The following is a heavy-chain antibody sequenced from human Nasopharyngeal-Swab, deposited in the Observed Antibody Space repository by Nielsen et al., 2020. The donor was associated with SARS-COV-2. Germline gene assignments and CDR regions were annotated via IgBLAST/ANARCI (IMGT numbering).Heavy chain of an antibody. D-gene: IGHD3-10*01. CDR2: VSYDGSVT. Sequence: GGSLRLSCAASGFTFSSYGIHWVRHAPGKGLGWVAVVSYDGSVTNYAASVKGRFTISRDNSMNTLYLQMNSLRTEDTGLYYCAKLAMVRGPLDAFDVWGHGTLVTV. CDR3: AKLAMVRGPLDAFDV. CDR1: GFTFSSYG. J-gene: IGHJ3*01. V-gene: IGHV3-30*18.